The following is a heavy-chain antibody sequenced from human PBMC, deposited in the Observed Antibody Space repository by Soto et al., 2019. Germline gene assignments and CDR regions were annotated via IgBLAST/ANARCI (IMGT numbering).Heavy chain of an antibody. D-gene: IGHD3-3*01. CDR2: INAGNGNT. J-gene: IGHJ4*02. CDR3: EILTIDFWSGYYQDD. CDR1: GYTFTSYA. V-gene: IGHV1-3*01. Sequence: ASVKVSCKASGYTFTSYAMHWVRQAPGQRREGMGWINAGNGNTKYSQKFQGRVTITSDTSASTAYMELSSLRSEDTAVYYWEILTIDFWSGYYQDDWGQGTRVTVSS.